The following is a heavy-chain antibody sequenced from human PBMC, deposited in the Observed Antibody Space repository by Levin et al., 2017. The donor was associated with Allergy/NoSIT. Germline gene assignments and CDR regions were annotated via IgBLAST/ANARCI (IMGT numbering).Heavy chain of an antibody. V-gene: IGHV3-53*01. J-gene: IGHJ4*02. D-gene: IGHD1-26*01. CDR3: ARLGGSYGSDY. CDR1: GFTVSSNY. CDR2: IYSGGTT. Sequence: PGGSLRLSCAASGFTVSSNYMSWVRQAPGKGLEWVSVIYSGGTTFYTDSVKGRFTISSDNSKNTLYLQMNSLRAEDTAVYYCARLGGSYGSDYWGQGTLVTVSS.